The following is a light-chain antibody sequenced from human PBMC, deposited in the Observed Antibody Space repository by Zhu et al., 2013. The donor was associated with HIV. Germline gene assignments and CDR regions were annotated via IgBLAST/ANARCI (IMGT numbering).Light chain of an antibody. Sequence: QSALTQPPSASGSPGQSVTISCTGTSSDVGGYNYVSWYQQHPGKAPKLMIYEVSKRPSGVPDRFSGSKSGNMASLTVSGLQAEDEADYYCQSYDSSLSGLGVFGTGTKVTVL. CDR1: SSDVGGYNY. CDR3: QSYDSSLSGLGV. CDR2: EVS. J-gene: IGLJ1*01. V-gene: IGLV2-8*01.